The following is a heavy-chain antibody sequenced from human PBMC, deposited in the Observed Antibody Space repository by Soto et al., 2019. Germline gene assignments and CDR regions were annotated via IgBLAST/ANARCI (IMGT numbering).Heavy chain of an antibody. Sequence: SETLSLTCTVSGGSISSSSYYWGWIRQPPGKGLEWIGSIYYSGSTYYNPSLKSRVTISVDTSKNQFSLKLSSVTAADTAVYYCARQSHIAAAGIPRFDPWGQGTLVTVSS. CDR3: ARQSHIAAAGIPRFDP. D-gene: IGHD6-13*01. CDR1: GGSISSSSYY. CDR2: IYYSGST. V-gene: IGHV4-39*01. J-gene: IGHJ5*02.